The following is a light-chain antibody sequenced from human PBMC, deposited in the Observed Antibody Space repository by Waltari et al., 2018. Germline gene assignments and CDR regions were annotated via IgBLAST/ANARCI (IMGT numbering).Light chain of an antibody. CDR3: QQFNSDPYT. V-gene: IGKV1-9*01. Sequence: IQLTQSPSSLSASVGDRVTITCRASQGLSNYLAWYQQNPGKAPKLLIYAASTLQSGVPSRFRGSGYGSDFTLTISSLQPEDVAIYCCQQFNSDPYTFGQGTKLEI. J-gene: IGKJ2*01. CDR2: AAS. CDR1: QGLSNY.